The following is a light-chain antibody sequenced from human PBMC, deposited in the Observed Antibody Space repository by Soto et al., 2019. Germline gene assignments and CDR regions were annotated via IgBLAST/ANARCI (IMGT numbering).Light chain of an antibody. CDR1: SSDVGGFNS. J-gene: IGLJ1*01. Sequence: QSALTQPASVSGSPGQSITISCTGTSSDVGGFNSVCWYQHHPGNAPKLMIYEVSDRPSGVSNRFSGSKSGNTASLTISGLQAEDEADYYCSSYRGSDTYAFGTGTKVTVL. CDR3: SSYRGSDTYA. V-gene: IGLV2-14*01. CDR2: EVS.